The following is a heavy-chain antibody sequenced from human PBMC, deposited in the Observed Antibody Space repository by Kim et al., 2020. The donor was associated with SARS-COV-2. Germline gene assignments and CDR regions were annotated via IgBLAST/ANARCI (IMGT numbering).Heavy chain of an antibody. J-gene: IGHJ4*02. V-gene: IGHV4-59*08. CDR3: ARHAGDGYNAGVDY. D-gene: IGHD5-12*01. Sequence: NPDLESRVTISVDASKHQFTLKLSSVTAADTAVYYGARHAGDGYNAGVDYWGQGTLVTVSS.